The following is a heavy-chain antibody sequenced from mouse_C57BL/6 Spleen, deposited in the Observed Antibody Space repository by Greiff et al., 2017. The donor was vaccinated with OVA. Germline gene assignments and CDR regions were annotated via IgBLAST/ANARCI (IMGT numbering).Heavy chain of an antibody. CDR2: IFPGSGST. J-gene: IGHJ4*01. CDR1: GYTFTDYY. V-gene: IGHV1-75*01. Sequence: VKLMESGPELVKPGASVKISCKASGYTFTDYYINWVKQRPGQGLEWIGWIFPGSGSTYYNEKFKGKATLTVDKSSSTAYMLISSLTSEDSAVYFCARNYDYDGLYAMDYWGQGTSVTVSS. CDR3: ARNYDYDGLYAMDY. D-gene: IGHD2-4*01.